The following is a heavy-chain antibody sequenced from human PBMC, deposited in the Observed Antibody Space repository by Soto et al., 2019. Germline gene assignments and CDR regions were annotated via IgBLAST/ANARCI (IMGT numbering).Heavy chain of an antibody. CDR2: IGGSGDST. CDR1: GFTFSDYA. D-gene: IGHD5-12*01. CDR3: VRDKVGVDVYYFDY. Sequence: GGSLRLSCAASGFTFSDYAMSWVRQAPGKGLEWVSGIGGSGDSTYYADSVTGRFTISRDRSKNILYLQMNSLRAEDTALYYCVRDKVGVDVYYFDYWGLGTLVTVSS. J-gene: IGHJ4*02. V-gene: IGHV3-23*01.